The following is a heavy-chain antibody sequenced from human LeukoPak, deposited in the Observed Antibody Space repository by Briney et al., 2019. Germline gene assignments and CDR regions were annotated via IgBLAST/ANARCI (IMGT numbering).Heavy chain of an antibody. J-gene: IGHJ4*02. Sequence: GSLRLSCAASGFTFSSYGMSWVRQAPGKGLEWVSAISGSGGSTYYADSVKGRFTISRDNSKNTLYLQMNSLRAEDTAVYYCACNVRWFRYFDYWGQGTLVTVSS. CDR1: GFTFSSYG. CDR3: ACNVRWFRYFDY. D-gene: IGHD3-10*01. V-gene: IGHV3-23*01. CDR2: ISGSGGST.